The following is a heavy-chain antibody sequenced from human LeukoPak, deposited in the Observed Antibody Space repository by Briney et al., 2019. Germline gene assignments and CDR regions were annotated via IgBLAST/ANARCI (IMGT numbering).Heavy chain of an antibody. V-gene: IGHV4-34*01. Sequence: SETLSLTCAVYGGSFSGYYWSWIRQPPGKGLEWIGEINHSGSTNYSPSLKSRVTISVDTSKNQFSLKLSSVTAADTAVYYCARGIAAAVPFDYWGQGTLVTVSS. D-gene: IGHD6-13*01. J-gene: IGHJ4*02. CDR1: GGSFSGYY. CDR3: ARGIAAAVPFDY. CDR2: INHSGST.